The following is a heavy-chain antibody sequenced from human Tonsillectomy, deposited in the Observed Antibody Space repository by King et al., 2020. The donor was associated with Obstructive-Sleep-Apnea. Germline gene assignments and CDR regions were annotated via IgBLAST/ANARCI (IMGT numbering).Heavy chain of an antibody. Sequence: QLVQSGGGGVHLKRSLRPSWEGPGFSLRTYGCHWVPRAPGKGLGWGAFIGYEGKFKNIANSVKGRFTISRDDSKNTLYLQMNSLRAEDTAVYYCAKGAMIVVVMEYFDYWGQGTLVTVSS. CDR2: IGYEGKFK. V-gene: IGHV3-30*02. CDR3: AKGAMIVVVMEYFDY. CDR1: GFSLRTYG. J-gene: IGHJ4*02. D-gene: IGHD3-22*01.